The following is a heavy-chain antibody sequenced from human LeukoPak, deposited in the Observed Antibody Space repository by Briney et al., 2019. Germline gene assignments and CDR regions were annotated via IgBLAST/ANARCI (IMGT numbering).Heavy chain of an antibody. CDR3: ARDRSGRYPDAFDI. D-gene: IGHD1-26*01. Sequence: GGSLRLSCAASGFTFSSYAMSWVRQAPGKGLEGVSAISGSGGSTYYADSVKGRFTISRDNSKNTLYLQMSSLRLEDTAVYYCARDRSGRYPDAFDIWGQGTMVTVSS. CDR2: ISGSGGST. J-gene: IGHJ3*02. CDR1: GFTFSSYA. V-gene: IGHV3-23*01.